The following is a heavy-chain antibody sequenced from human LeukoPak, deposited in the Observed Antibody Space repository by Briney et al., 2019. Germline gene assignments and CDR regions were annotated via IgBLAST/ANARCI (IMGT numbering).Heavy chain of an antibody. J-gene: IGHJ4*02. CDR3: ASRPSIAAPTVAFFDY. CDR2: INHSGST. Sequence: SETLSLTCAVYGGSFSGYYWSWLRQPPGKGLEWIGEINHSGSTNYNPSLKSRVTISVDTSKNQFSLKLSSVTAADTAVYYCASRPSIAAPTVAFFDYWGQGTLVTVSS. D-gene: IGHD6-6*01. CDR1: GGSFSGYY. V-gene: IGHV4-34*01.